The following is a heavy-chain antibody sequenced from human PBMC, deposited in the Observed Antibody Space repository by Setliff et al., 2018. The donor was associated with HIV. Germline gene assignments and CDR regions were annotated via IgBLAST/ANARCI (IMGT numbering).Heavy chain of an antibody. Sequence: SETLSLTCAVSGYSISSGYYWGRIRQPPGKGLEWIGSIYHSGSTYYNPSLKSRVTISVDTSKNQFSLKLSSVTAADTAVYYCARHSGGSFYNFWSGDYYYYGMDVWGQGTTVTVSS. V-gene: IGHV4-38-2*01. CDR3: ARHSGGSFYNFWSGDYYYYGMDV. CDR2: IYHSGST. D-gene: IGHD3-3*01. CDR1: GYSISSGYY. J-gene: IGHJ6*02.